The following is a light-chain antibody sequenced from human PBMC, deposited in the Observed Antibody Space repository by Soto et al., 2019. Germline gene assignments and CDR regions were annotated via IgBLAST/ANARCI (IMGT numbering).Light chain of an antibody. CDR1: QSVGGA. J-gene: IGKJ4*01. CDR2: GAS. CDR3: QQYRNWPPLT. Sequence: EIVMTQSPATLSVTPGEAATLTCRASQSVGGAVAWYQYKPGQAPRLLIVGASMRATGVPGRFSGGGSGTEFTLTISSLLSEDFVVYYCQQYRNWPPLTFGGGTTVEIK. V-gene: IGKV3-15*01.